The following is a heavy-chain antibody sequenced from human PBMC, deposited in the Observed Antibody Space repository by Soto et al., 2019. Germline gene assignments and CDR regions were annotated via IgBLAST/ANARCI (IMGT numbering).Heavy chain of an antibody. CDR1: GYSFTSYW. CDR2: IYPGDSDT. CDR3: AGGGVRGVITRTRDYYGMDV. D-gene: IGHD3-10*01. Sequence: PGAALKISCKVSGYSFTSYWIGWVRQMPGKGREWLGIIYPGDSDTSYSPSFQGQVTLSADKSISTAYLQWSSLKASDTAMYYCAGGGVRGVITRTRDYYGMDVWGQATTVTVSS. V-gene: IGHV5-51*01. J-gene: IGHJ6*02.